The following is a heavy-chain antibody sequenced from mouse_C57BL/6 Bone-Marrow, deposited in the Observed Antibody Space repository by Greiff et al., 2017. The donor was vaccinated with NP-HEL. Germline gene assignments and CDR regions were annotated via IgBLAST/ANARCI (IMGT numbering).Heavy chain of an antibody. CDR3: AREIYYSNYVFDY. Sequence: EVMLVESGGGLVKPGGSLKLSCAASGFTFSSYAMSWVRQTPEKRLEWVATISDGGSYTYYPDNVKGRFTISRDNAKNNLYLQMSHLKSEDTAMYYCAREIYYSNYVFDYWGQGTTLTVSS. J-gene: IGHJ2*01. CDR2: ISDGGSYT. D-gene: IGHD2-5*01. CDR1: GFTFSSYA. V-gene: IGHV5-4*01.